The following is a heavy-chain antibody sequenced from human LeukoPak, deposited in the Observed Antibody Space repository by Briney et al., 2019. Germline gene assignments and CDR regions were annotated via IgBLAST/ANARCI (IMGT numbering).Heavy chain of an antibody. V-gene: IGHV4-59*01. D-gene: IGHD5-18*01. CDR2: IYYSGST. Sequence: SETLSLTCTVSGGSISSYYWSWIRQPPGKGLEWIGYIYYSGSTNYNPSLKSRVTISVDTSKNQFSLKLSSVTAADTAVYYCARTDSTAMALPLDYWGQGTLVTVSS. J-gene: IGHJ4*02. CDR1: GGSISSYY. CDR3: ARTDSTAMALPLDY.